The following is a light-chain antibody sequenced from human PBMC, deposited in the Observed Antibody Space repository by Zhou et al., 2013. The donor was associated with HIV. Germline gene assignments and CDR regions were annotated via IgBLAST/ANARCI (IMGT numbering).Light chain of an antibody. CDR1: QSLLHSNGYNY. CDR3: MQAVQTPFT. V-gene: IGKV2-28*01. Sequence: EIVMTQSPLSLPVTPGEPASISCRSSQSLLHSNGYNYLDWYLQKPGQSPQLLIYLGSYRASGVPDRFSGSGSGTDFTLKISRVEAEDVGVYYCMQAVQTPFTFGPGTKVDIK. J-gene: IGKJ3*01. CDR2: LGS.